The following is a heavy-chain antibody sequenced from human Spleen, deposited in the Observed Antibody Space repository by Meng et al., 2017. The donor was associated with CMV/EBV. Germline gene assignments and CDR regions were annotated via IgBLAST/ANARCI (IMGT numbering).Heavy chain of an antibody. CDR3: AREGRGYCSSYNCYFY. Sequence: GYTFTGYYMHWVRQAPGQGLEWLGWINPYGGGTNYAQKFQGRVTMTRDTSTSTAYMELSSLTSDDTAVYYCAREGRGYCSSYNCYFYWGQGTLVTVSS. CDR1: GYTFTGYY. D-gene: IGHD2-2*01. CDR2: INPYGGGT. J-gene: IGHJ4*02. V-gene: IGHV1-2*02.